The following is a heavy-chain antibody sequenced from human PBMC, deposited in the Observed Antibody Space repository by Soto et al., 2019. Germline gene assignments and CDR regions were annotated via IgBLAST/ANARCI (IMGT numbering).Heavy chain of an antibody. CDR2: ISAYNGNT. D-gene: IGHD6-6*01. J-gene: IGHJ5*02. Sequence: ASVKVSCKASGYTFTSYGISWVRQAPGQGLEWMGWISAYNGNTNYAQKLQGRVTMTTDTSTSTAYMELGSLRSDDTAVYYCARASQLVLARDWFDPWGQGTLVTVSS. CDR3: ARASQLVLARDWFDP. V-gene: IGHV1-18*01. CDR1: GYTFTSYG.